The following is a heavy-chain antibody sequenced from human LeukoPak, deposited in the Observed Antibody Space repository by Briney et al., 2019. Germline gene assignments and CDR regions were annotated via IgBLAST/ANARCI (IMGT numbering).Heavy chain of an antibody. J-gene: IGHJ4*02. CDR2: IYYSGST. V-gene: IGHV4-59*01. Sequence: EWIGYIYYSGSTNYNPSLKSRVTISVDTSKNQFSLKLNPVTAADTAVYYCAGSNYDILTGYNYWGQGTLVTVSS. CDR3: AGSNYDILTGYNY. D-gene: IGHD3-9*01.